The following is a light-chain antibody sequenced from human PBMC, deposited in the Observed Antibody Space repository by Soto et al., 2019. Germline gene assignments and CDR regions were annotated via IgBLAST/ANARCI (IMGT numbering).Light chain of an antibody. CDR2: WAS. V-gene: IGKV4-1*01. CDR3: QQYYSTPFT. Sequence: DIVMTQSPDSLAVSLGERATIHCKSSQTIFYTSTNKNYLAWYQQRPGQPPKLLIYWASDRESGVPNRFSGSESGTDFTLTISGLQAEDVALYYCQQYYSTPFTFGPGTKVDIK. J-gene: IGKJ3*01. CDR1: QTIFYTSTNKNY.